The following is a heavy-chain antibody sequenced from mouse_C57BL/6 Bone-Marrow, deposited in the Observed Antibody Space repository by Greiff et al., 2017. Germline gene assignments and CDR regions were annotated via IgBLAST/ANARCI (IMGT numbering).Heavy chain of an antibody. J-gene: IGHJ3*01. V-gene: IGHV1-26*01. Sequence: VQLQQSGPELVKPGASVKISCKASGYTFTDYYMNWVKQSHGKSLEWIGDINPNNGGTSYNQTFKGKATLTVDKSSSTAYMELRSLTSEDSEVYYCERSDYGYDWFAYWGQGTLGTVSA. D-gene: IGHD2-2*01. CDR2: INPNNGGT. CDR3: ERSDYGYDWFAY. CDR1: GYTFTDYY.